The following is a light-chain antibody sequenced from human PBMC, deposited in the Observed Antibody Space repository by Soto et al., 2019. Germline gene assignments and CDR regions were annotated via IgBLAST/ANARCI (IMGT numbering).Light chain of an antibody. V-gene: IGKV3-15*01. Sequence: EIVMTQSPATLSVSPVERVTLSCWASQSVRSNLAWYQQKPGQAPRLLIYGASTRATGIPARFSGGGSGTEFTRTISSLQSEDFAVYHCQQYNNWPPLYTFGQGTKLEI. J-gene: IGKJ2*01. CDR2: GAS. CDR3: QQYNNWPPLYT. CDR1: QSVRSN.